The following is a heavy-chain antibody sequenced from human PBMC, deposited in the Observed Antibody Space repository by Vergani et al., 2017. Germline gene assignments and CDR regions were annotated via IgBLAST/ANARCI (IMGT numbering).Heavy chain of an antibody. CDR1: GFTFSTYP. Sequence: QVQLVESGGGVVQPGRSLRLSCAVSGFTFSTYPMHWVRQAPGKGLEWMAVISYDGTKKYYADSVKGRFTISRDNSKNTLYLQMNSLRTEDTAVYYCGREDTAYYDFSGHMDVWGKGTTVTVSS. V-gene: IGHV3-30-3*01. CDR2: ISYDGTKK. J-gene: IGHJ6*03. CDR3: GREDTAYYDFSGHMDV. D-gene: IGHD3-3*01.